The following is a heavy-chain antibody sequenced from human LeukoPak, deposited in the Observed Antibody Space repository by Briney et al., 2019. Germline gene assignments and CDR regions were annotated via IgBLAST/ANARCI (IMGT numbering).Heavy chain of an antibody. Sequence: SETLSLTCAVSGGSISSGGYSWSWIRQPPGKGLEWIGYIYYSGSAYYNPSLKSRVTMSVDTSKNQFSLKLRSVTAADTAVYYCARHRFGYYHRGYRAFDIWGQGTMVTISS. CDR1: GGSISSGGYS. V-gene: IGHV4-30-4*07. D-gene: IGHD3-3*01. CDR2: IYYSGSA. J-gene: IGHJ3*02. CDR3: ARHRFGYYHRGYRAFDI.